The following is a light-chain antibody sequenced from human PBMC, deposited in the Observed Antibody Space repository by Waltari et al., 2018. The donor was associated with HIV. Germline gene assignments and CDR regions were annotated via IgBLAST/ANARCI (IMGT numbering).Light chain of an antibody. CDR3: QSYDSSLSGSVV. J-gene: IGLJ2*01. CDR1: SSNIGANYD. V-gene: IGLV1-40*01. CDR2: GNN. Sequence: QSVLTQPPSVSGAPGQRVTISCPGSSSNIGANYDVHLSQQFPGTAPKLLLSGNNDRPSGVPDRFSGSRSGTSASLAITGLQADDEADYYCQSYDSSLSGSVVFGGGTKLTVL.